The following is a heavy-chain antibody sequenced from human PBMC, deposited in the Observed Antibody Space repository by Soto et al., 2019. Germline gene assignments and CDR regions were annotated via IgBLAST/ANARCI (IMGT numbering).Heavy chain of an antibody. CDR1: GFSFSDYW. J-gene: IGHJ4*02. CDR2: IDTDGITT. D-gene: IGHD1-26*01. V-gene: IGHV3-74*01. CDR3: SRGGGFSGNYL. Sequence: EVQLVESGGGLVQPGGSLRLSCAASGFSFSDYWMHWVRQAPGKGLVWVSCIDTDGITTTYADSVKGRFTISRDNVKNTLYWQMDRLRAEDTALYDWSRGGGFSGNYLGGQGTLVTVSS.